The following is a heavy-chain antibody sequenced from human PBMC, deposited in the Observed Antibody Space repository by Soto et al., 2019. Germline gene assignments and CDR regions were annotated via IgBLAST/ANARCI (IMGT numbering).Heavy chain of an antibody. CDR1: GFTFSSYG. Sequence: QVQLVESGGGVVQPGRSLRLSCAASGFTFSSYGMHWVRQAPGKGLEWVAVISYDGSNKYYADSVKGRFTISRDNSKNTLYLQMNSLRAEDTAVYYCAKDPLLPFDSSGYIGPFDYWGQGTLVTVSS. D-gene: IGHD3-22*01. CDR2: ISYDGSNK. CDR3: AKDPLLPFDSSGYIGPFDY. J-gene: IGHJ4*02. V-gene: IGHV3-30*18.